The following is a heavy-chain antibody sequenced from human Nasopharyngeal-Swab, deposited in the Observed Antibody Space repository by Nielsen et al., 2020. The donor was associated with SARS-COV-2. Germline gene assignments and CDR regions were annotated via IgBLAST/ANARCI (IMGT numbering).Heavy chain of an antibody. D-gene: IGHD3-3*01. V-gene: IGHV4-31*02. J-gene: IGHJ3*02. CDR3: ARIILRTIFGVVDAFDI. CDR2: IYYSGST. Sequence: WIHQPPGKGLEWIGYIYYSGSTYYNPSLKSRVTISVDTSKNQFSLKLSSVTAADTAVYYCARIILRTIFGVVDAFDIWGQGTMVTVSS.